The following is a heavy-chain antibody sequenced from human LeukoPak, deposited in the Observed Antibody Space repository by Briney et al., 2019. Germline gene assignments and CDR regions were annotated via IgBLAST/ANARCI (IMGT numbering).Heavy chain of an antibody. CDR1: GFTFSNAW. CDR2: IKSKTDGGTT. Sequence: GGSLRLSCAASGFTFSNAWMSWVRQAPGKGLEWVGRIKSKTDGGTTDYAAPVKGRFTISRDNSKDTLNVQMNSLRAEDTAVYYCAKDDIVGYNYGSPHFFDYWGQGTLVTVSS. V-gene: IGHV3-15*01. J-gene: IGHJ4*02. D-gene: IGHD5-18*01. CDR3: AKDDIVGYNYGSPHFFDY.